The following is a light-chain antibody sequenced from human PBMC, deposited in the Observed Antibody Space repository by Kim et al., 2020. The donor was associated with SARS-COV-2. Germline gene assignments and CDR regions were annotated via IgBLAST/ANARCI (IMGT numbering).Light chain of an antibody. J-gene: IGKJ2*03. V-gene: IGKV1-17*01. CDR3: LQHKSYPYS. Sequence: SASVGDSVIITCRARQDIRSYLSWYQQTPGKAPKRLISAASNLQSGVPSRFSGSGSGTEFTLTVNSLQPEDFATYYCLQHKSYPYSFGQGTKLEI. CDR1: QDIRSY. CDR2: AAS.